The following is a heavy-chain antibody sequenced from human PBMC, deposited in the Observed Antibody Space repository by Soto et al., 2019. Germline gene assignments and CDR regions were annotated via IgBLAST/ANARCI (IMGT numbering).Heavy chain of an antibody. Sequence: ASVEVSCKASGYTFSDYYMHWVRQAPGQGLEWMGWINSQSGGTGYAEKFQGQVTMSRDTSISTAYMELRRLTSDDSAMYYCARERYCTSTTCSAFDYWGQGTLVTVSS. CDR2: INSQSGGT. CDR1: GYTFSDYY. V-gene: IGHV1-2*02. CDR3: ARERYCTSTTCSAFDY. D-gene: IGHD2-2*01. J-gene: IGHJ4*02.